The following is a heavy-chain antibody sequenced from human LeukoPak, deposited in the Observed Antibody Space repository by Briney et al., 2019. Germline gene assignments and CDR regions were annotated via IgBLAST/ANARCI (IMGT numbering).Heavy chain of an antibody. CDR3: ARSESGGYYPSDAFDI. Sequence: SETLSLTCTVSGGSISSGDYYWSWIRQPPGKGLEWIGYIYYSGSTYYNPSLKSRVTISVDTSKNQFSLKLSSVTAADTAVYYCARSESGGYYPSDAFDIWGQGTMVTVSS. D-gene: IGHD3-3*01. CDR2: IYYSGST. V-gene: IGHV4-30-4*08. J-gene: IGHJ3*02. CDR1: GGSISSGDYY.